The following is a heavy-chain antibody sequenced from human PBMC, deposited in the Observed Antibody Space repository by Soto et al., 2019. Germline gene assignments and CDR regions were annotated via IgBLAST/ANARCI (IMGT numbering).Heavy chain of an antibody. J-gene: IGHJ6*02. CDR3: TRGNYYGMDV. CDR2: INSDGSST. Sequence: EVQLVESGGGLVQPGGSLRLSCAASGFTFSNYFMHWVRQGPGKGLVWVSRINSDGSSTSYADSVKGRFTISRDNAKNTLYLQMNSLRAEDTAVYYWTRGNYYGMDVWGQGTTVTVSS. V-gene: IGHV3-74*01. CDR1: GFTFSNYF.